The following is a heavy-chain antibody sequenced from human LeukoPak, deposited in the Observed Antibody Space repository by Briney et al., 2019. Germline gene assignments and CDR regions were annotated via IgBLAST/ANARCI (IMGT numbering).Heavy chain of an antibody. V-gene: IGHV4-34*01. CDR1: GGSFSGYY. D-gene: IGHD3-22*01. J-gene: IGHJ4*02. CDR3: ARGPSNLYYYDSSGYETFDY. Sequence: PSXTLSLTCAVYGGSFSGYYWSWIRQPPGKGREWVGEINHSGRTNYNPSLKRRVTISVDKSKNQFSLKLSSVTAAGTAVYYCARGPSNLYYYDSSGYETFDYWGQGTLVTVSS. CDR2: INHSGRT.